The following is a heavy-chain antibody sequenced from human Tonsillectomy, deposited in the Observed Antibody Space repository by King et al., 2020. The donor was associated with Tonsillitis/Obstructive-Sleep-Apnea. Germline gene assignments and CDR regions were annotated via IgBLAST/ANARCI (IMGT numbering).Heavy chain of an antibody. CDR1: GYTFTSYY. D-gene: IGHD3-3*01. CDR2: INPSAGST. V-gene: IGHV1-46*01. Sequence: QLVQYGAEVKKPGASVKVSCKASGYTFTSYYMHWVRQAPGQGLEWMGIINPSAGSTSYAQKYQGRVTMTRDTSTSTVYMELSSLRSEDTAVYYCARDLYYDFWSGYYYYYMDVWGKGTTVTVSS. J-gene: IGHJ6*03. CDR3: ARDLYYDFWSGYYYYYMDV.